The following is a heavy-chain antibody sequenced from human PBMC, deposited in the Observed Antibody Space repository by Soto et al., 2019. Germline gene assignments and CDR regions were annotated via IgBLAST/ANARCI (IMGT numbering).Heavy chain of an antibody. CDR1: GGSISSYY. J-gene: IGHJ4*02. Sequence: SETLSLTCTGSGGSISSYYWSWIRQPPGKGLEWIGYIYYSGSTNYNPSLTSRVTISVDTSKNQFSLKLSSVTAADSAVYYWARTSTSVTLFDYRGQGSLVTVSS. CDR3: ARTSTSVTLFDY. V-gene: IGHV4-59*01. CDR2: IYYSGST. D-gene: IGHD1-1*01.